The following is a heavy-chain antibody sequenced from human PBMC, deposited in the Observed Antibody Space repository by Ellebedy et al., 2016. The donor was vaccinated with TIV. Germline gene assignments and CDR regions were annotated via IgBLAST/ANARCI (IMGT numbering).Heavy chain of an antibody. CDR2: IHHSGNS. CDR1: AGSIKSYY. J-gene: IGHJ6*02. CDR3: ARDLGRYGMDV. Sequence: MPSETLSLTCSVSAGSIKSYYWTWIRQPPGQGLEWIGDIHHSGNSHIHPSLKSRVTLSVDTSKNQFSLDMTSVTAADTATYYCARDLGRYGMDVWGQGTTVTVSS. V-gene: IGHV4-59*01.